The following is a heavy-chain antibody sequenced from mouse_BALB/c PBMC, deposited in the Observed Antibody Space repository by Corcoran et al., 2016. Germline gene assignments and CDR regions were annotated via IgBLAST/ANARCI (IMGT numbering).Heavy chain of an antibody. J-gene: IGHJ4*01. CDR2: INPYNDGT. D-gene: IGHD2-1*01. Sequence: EVQLQQSGPELVKPGASVKMSCKASGYTFTNYVMHWVKQKPGQGLEWIGYINPYNDGTKYNEKFKGKATLTSDKSSSTAYMELSSLTSEDSAVYYCARGHGNYVDAMDYWGQGTSVTVSS. CDR1: GYTFTNYV. CDR3: ARGHGNYVDAMDY. V-gene: IGHV1S136*01.